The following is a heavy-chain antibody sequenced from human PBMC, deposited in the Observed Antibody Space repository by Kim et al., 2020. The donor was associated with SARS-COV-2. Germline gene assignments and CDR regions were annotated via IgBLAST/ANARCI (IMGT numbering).Heavy chain of an antibody. CDR2: IYYSGST. Sequence: SETLSLTCTVSGGSISSYYWSWIRQPPGKGLEWIGYIYYSGSTNYNPSLKSRVTISVDTSKNQFSLKLSSVTAADTAVYYCARDRSYGDYAPGYYYGMDVWGQGTTVTVSS. CDR1: GGSISSYY. V-gene: IGHV4-59*01. J-gene: IGHJ6*02. D-gene: IGHD4-17*01. CDR3: ARDRSYGDYAPGYYYGMDV.